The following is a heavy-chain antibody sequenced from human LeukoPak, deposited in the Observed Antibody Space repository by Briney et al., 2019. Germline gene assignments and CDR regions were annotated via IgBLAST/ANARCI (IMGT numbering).Heavy chain of an antibody. CDR1: GYSISSGYY. CDR2: IYHSGST. V-gene: IGHV4-38-2*02. D-gene: IGHD6-13*01. Sequence: SETLSLTCTVSGYSISSGYYWGWIRQPPGKGLEWIGSIYHSGSTYYNPSLKSRVTISVDTSKNQFSLKLSSVTAADTAVYYCARGLYSRNALNWGQGTMVTVSS. J-gene: IGHJ3*01. CDR3: ARGLYSRNALN.